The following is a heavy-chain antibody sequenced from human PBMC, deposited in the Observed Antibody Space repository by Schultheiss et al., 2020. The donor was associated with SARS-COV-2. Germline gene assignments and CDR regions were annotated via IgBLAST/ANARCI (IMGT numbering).Heavy chain of an antibody. J-gene: IGHJ1*01. V-gene: IGHV4-61*02. CDR3: ARGGGSEVFQH. D-gene: IGHD1-26*01. CDR1: GGSISSSSYY. Sequence: SETLSLTCTVSGGSISSSSYYWSWIRQPAGKGLEWIGRIYTSGSTNYNPSLKSRVTMSVDTSKNQFSLKLSSVTAADTAVYYCARGGGSEVFQHWGQGTLVTVSS. CDR2: IYTSGST.